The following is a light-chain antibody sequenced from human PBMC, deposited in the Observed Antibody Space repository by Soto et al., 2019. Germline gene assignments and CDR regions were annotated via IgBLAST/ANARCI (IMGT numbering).Light chain of an antibody. CDR3: QSYDSSLSALV. Sequence: QPVLTQPPSVSGAPGQRVTISCTGGSSNIGAGYDVHWYQQLPGTAPKLLIYGNSNRPSGVPDRFSGSKSGTSASLAITGLQTEDEADYYCQSYDSSLSALVFGGGTKLTVL. J-gene: IGLJ2*01. CDR1: SSNIGAGYD. V-gene: IGLV1-40*01. CDR2: GNS.